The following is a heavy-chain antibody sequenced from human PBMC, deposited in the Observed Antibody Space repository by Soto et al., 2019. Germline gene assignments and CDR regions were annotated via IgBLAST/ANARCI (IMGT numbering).Heavy chain of an antibody. V-gene: IGHV3-23*01. CDR3: AKHITMVRGVIIPYYFDY. CDR2: ISGSGGST. CDR1: GFTFSSNA. D-gene: IGHD3-10*01. J-gene: IGHJ4*02. Sequence: EVQLLESGGGLVQPGGSLRLSCAASGFTFSSNALSWVRRAPGKGLEWVSGISGSGGSTYYADSVKGRFTISRDNSKNTLYLQMNSLRAEDTAVYYCAKHITMVRGVIIPYYFDYWGQGTLVTVSS.